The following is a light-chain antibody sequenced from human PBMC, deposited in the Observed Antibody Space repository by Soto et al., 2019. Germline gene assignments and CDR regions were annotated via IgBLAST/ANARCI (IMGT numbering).Light chain of an antibody. CDR3: HSSHNGLGGTGV. CDR2: GHN. Sequence: QSGLTQPPSVSGPPGQSVTISCTGSYSNIGAGYEVHWYQQIPGTAPKLLISGHNNRPSGVPDRFFGSKSGTSASLTIIGLQAEEEADYYCHSSHNGLGGTGVFGGGKKVTV. J-gene: IGLJ3*02. V-gene: IGLV1-40*01. CDR1: YSNIGAGYE.